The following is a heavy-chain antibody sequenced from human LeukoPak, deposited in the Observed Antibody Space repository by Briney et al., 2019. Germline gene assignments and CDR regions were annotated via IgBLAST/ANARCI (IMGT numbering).Heavy chain of an antibody. Sequence: SETLSLPCTVSCGSINSGGYYRNWIDPHPGTGLDGVDCTYYSVCTYYNPSLKSRVTISVDTSKNQFSLKLSSVNAADTAVYYCASKVTCNWFDPWGQGTLVTVSS. CDR1: CGSINSGGYY. CDR2: TYYSVCT. D-gene: IGHD4-11*01. CDR3: ASKVTCNWFDP. V-gene: IGHV4-31*03. J-gene: IGHJ5*02.